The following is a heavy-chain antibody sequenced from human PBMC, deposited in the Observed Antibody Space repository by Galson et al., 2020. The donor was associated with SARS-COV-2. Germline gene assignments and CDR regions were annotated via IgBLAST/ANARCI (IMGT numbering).Heavy chain of an antibody. CDR2: ISYDGSYK. D-gene: IGHD6-6*01. CDR3: ASSQSIAGSGTRFSLQH. J-gene: IGHJ1*01. Sequence: GGSLRLSCAASGFPFSTYAMHWVRQAPGKGLEWVAAISYDGSYKHDVDSLKGRFTISRDNSKNTLYLQMNSLRPEDTAVYYCASSQSIAGSGTRFSLQHWGQGTLVTVSS. V-gene: IGHV3-30*01. CDR1: GFPFSTYA.